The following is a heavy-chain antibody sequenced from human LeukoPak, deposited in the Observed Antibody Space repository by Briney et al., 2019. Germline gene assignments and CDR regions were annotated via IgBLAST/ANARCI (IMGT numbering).Heavy chain of an antibody. J-gene: IGHJ4*02. V-gene: IGHV3-53*01. CDR3: ASRVGAAADY. CDR2: IDSGGST. D-gene: IGHD6-13*01. Sequence: GSLRLSCATSGFTVSSNYMSWVRQAPGKGLEWVSVIDSGGSTYYADSVKGRFTISRDNSKNTLYLQMNSLRAEDTAVYYCASRVGAAADYWGQGTLVTVSS. CDR1: GFTVSSNY.